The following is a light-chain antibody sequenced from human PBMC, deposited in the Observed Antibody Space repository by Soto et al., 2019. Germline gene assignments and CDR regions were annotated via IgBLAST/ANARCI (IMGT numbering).Light chain of an antibody. CDR2: DAS. CDR3: QQYNNWPPWT. Sequence: EILMTQSPATLSVSPGERATLSCRASQSVSNNLAWYQQKPGQAPRLLIYDASTRATGIPARFSGSGSGTEFILTISGLQSEDSAVYYCQQYNNWPPWTFGQGTKVEIK. V-gene: IGKV3-15*01. J-gene: IGKJ1*01. CDR1: QSVSNN.